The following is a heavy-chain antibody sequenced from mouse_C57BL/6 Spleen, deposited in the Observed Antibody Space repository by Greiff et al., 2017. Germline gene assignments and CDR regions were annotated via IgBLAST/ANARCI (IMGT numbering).Heavy chain of an antibody. CDR2: IDPSDSYN. V-gene: IGHV1-69*01. Sequence: QVQLQQPGAELVMPGASVKLSCKASGYTFTSYWMHWVKQRPGQGLEWIGEIDPSDSYNNYNQKFKVKSTLTVDKSSCTAYLQLISLTSGDSAVYYCSRVDKGDYCGSSYEFAYWGQGTLVTVSA. CDR1: GYTFTSYW. D-gene: IGHD1-1*01. J-gene: IGHJ3*01. CDR3: SRVDKGDYCGSSYEFAY.